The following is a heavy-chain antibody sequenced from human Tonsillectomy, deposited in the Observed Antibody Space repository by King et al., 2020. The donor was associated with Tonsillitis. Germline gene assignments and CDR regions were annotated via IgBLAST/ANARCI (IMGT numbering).Heavy chain of an antibody. CDR2: INTNTGNP. Sequence: QLVKSGSELKMPGASVKVSCKASGYTFTNYAVNWVRQAPGEGLEWMGWINTNTGNPMYAQAFTGRFVFSLDTSINTAYLQISSLKAEDTAVYYCARVDIITDYGLDVWGQGTTVTVSS. J-gene: IGHJ6*02. CDR3: ARVDIITDYGLDV. CDR1: GYTFTNYA. V-gene: IGHV7-4-1*02. D-gene: IGHD1-14*01.